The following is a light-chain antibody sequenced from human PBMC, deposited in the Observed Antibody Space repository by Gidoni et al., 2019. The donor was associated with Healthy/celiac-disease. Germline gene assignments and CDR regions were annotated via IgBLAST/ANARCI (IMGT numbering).Light chain of an antibody. CDR1: KSVSSY. CDR3: QQRSNWPPEIT. CDR2: DAS. Sequence: EIVLPQSPATLSVSPGERATLSCSASKSVSSYLALYQQKPGQAPRLLISDASHRTTGIPARFSGSGSGTAFTLTLSSLEHEDFAVYFCQQRSNWPPEITFGQGTRLEIK. V-gene: IGKV3-11*01. J-gene: IGKJ5*01.